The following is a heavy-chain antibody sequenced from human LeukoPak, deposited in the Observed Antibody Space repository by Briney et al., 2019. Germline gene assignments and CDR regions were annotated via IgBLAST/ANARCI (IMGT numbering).Heavy chain of an antibody. V-gene: IGHV3-48*03. D-gene: IGHD3-10*01. CDR3: AKGAFGESHWTDY. Sequence: GGSLRLSCAASGFTFSSYEMNWVRQAPGKGLEWVSYISSSGSTIYYADSVKGRFTISRDNSKNSLYLQMNSLRTEDTALYYCAKGAFGESHWTDYWGQGTLVTVSS. CDR1: GFTFSSYE. CDR2: ISSSGSTI. J-gene: IGHJ4*02.